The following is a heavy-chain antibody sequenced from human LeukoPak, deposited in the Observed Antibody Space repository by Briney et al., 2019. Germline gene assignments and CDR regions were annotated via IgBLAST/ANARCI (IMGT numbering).Heavy chain of an antibody. Sequence: PSETLSLTCTVSGGPISSGDYYWSWIRQPPGKGLEWVGYIYYSGSTYYNPSLKSRVTISVDTSKNQFSLKLSSVTAADTAVYYCARDRDYYDSSGYQVAHYYYGMDVWGQGTLVTVSS. D-gene: IGHD3-22*01. V-gene: IGHV4-30-4*01. J-gene: IGHJ6*02. CDR2: IYYSGST. CDR3: ARDRDYYDSSGYQVAHYYYGMDV. CDR1: GGPISSGDYY.